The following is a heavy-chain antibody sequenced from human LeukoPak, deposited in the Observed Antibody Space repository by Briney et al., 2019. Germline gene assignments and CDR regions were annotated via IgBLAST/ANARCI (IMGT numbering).Heavy chain of an antibody. J-gene: IGHJ5*02. CDR1: GYXFTGSF. CDR3: ARDAQGLQGDWFDP. Sequence: ASVKVSCKASGYXFTGSFMHWVRQAPGQGLKWMGWINPNSGGTNYAQKFQGRVTMTRDTSISTAYMELSRLRSDDTAVYYCARDAQGLQGDWFDPWGQGTLVTVSS. V-gene: IGHV1-2*02. CDR2: INPNSGGT.